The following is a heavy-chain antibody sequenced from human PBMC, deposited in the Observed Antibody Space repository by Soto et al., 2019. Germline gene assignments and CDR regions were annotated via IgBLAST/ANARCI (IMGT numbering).Heavy chain of an antibody. CDR2: ISSSSTI. CDR1: GFTFSSYS. V-gene: IGHV3-48*02. J-gene: IGHJ6*02. D-gene: IGHD5-12*01. CDR3: ARDGVATAYYYYGMDV. Sequence: GGSLRLSCAASGFTFSSYSMNWVRQAPGKGLEWVSYISSSSTIYYADSVKGRFTISRDNAKNSLYLQMNSLRDEDTAVYYCARDGVATAYYYYGMDVWGQGTTVTVSS.